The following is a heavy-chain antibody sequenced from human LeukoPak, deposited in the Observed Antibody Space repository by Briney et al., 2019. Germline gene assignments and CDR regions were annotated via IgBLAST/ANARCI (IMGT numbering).Heavy chain of an antibody. Sequence: PGRSLRLSCAASGFTFSSYGMHWVRQAPGKGLEWVAVISYDGSNKYYADSVKGRFTISRDNSKNTLYLQMNSLRAEDTAVYYCANPGDGIDYWGQGTLVTVSS. V-gene: IGHV3-30*18. J-gene: IGHJ4*02. CDR2: ISYDGSNK. CDR3: ANPGDGIDY. D-gene: IGHD2-21*01. CDR1: GFTFSSYG.